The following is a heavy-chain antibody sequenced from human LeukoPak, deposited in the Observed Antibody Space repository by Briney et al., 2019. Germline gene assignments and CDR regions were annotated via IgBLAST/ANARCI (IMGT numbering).Heavy chain of an antibody. Sequence: PGGSLRLSCEASGFTFSNYAMSWVRQAPGRGLEWVSSISGSSDNTNYADSVKGRFTISRDNSRNTLYLQMNSLRAEDTAVYYCARALNGFDIWGPGTLVTVSS. CDR3: ARALNGFDI. CDR1: GFTFSNYA. J-gene: IGHJ3*02. CDR2: ISGSSDNT. V-gene: IGHV3-23*01.